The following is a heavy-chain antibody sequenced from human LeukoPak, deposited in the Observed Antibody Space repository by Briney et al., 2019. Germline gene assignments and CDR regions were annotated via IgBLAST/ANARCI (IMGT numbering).Heavy chain of an antibody. CDR1: GYTFTSYG. V-gene: IGHV1-18*01. CDR3: ARSRTYYFDSSGYPLYFFDY. Sequence: ASLKVSCKASGYTFTSYGIGWVRQAPGQGLEGMGWISVYNGNTNQAQQLQGGVTMTTDTSTHTAYMELRSLRSDDTAVYYCARSRTYYFDSSGYPLYFFDYWGQGTLVTVSS. J-gene: IGHJ4*02. CDR2: ISVYNGNT. D-gene: IGHD3-22*01.